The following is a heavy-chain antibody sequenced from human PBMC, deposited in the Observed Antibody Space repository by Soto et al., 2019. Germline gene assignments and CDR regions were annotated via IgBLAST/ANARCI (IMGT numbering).Heavy chain of an antibody. Sequence: SETLSLTCTVSGGSISSGDYYWSWIRQPPGKGLEWIGYIYYSGSTYYNPSLKSRVTISVDTSKNQFSLKLSSVTAADTAVYYCARRIAAALYYFDAFDIWGQGTMVTVSS. V-gene: IGHV4-30-4*01. J-gene: IGHJ3*02. CDR2: IYYSGST. CDR1: GGSISSGDYY. D-gene: IGHD6-13*01. CDR3: ARRIAAALYYFDAFDI.